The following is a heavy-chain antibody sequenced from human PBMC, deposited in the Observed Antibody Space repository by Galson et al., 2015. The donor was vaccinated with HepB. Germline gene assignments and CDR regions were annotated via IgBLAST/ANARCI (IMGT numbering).Heavy chain of an antibody. CDR2: ISWNGGNT. V-gene: IGHV3-20*01. J-gene: IGHJ6*03. CDR3: ARGRRQTDYYYMDV. CDR1: GFSFDDYG. Sequence: SLRLSCAASGFSFDDYGMSWVRQAPGKGLEWVSGISWNGGNTGYADSVKGRFTISRDNAKNSLYLQMNSLRAEDTALYHCARGRRQTDYYYMDVWGKGTTVTVS.